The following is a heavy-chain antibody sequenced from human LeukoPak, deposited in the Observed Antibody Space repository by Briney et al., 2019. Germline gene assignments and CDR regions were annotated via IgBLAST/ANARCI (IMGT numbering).Heavy chain of an antibody. Sequence: GGSLRLSCAASGFTFSSYAMSWVRQAPGKGLEWVSAISGSGGSTYYADSVKGRFTISRDNPRNTLYLQMNSLRAEDTAVYYCWVPATAGEGDSWGQGTLVTVSS. CDR1: GFTFSSYA. J-gene: IGHJ4*02. CDR2: ISGSGGST. D-gene: IGHD2-2*01. CDR3: WVPATAGEGDS. V-gene: IGHV3-23*01.